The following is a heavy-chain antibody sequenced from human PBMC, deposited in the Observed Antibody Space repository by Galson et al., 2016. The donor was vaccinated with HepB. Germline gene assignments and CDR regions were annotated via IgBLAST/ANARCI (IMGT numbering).Heavy chain of an antibody. CDR3: ARDAHHHY. CDR1: GFTVSSHY. V-gene: IGHV3-53*01. Sequence: SLRLSCAASGFTVSSHYMSWVRQAPGKGLDWVSIIYSGGSTYYADSVKGRFTISRDNSKNTLYLQMNSLRPEDTAVYYCARDAHHHYWGQGTLVTVSS. J-gene: IGHJ4*02. D-gene: IGHD1-14*01. CDR2: IYSGGST.